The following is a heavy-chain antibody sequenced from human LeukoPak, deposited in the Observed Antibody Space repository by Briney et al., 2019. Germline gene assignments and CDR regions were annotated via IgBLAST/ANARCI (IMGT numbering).Heavy chain of an antibody. D-gene: IGHD3-3*01. CDR1: GFTFRNYA. CDR2: INSNGRAT. V-gene: IGHV3-23*05. CDR3: AKGGAYYDFIFDP. Sequence: GGSLRLSCAASGFTFRNYAMTWVRQAPGKGLDWVSSINSNGRATYYADSVRGRFTISRDNSKNTLYLQMNSLRAEDTAVFYCAKGGAYYDFIFDPWGQGTLVTVSS. J-gene: IGHJ5*02.